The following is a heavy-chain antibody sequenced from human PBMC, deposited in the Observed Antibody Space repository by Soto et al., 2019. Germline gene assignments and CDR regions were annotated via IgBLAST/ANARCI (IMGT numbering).Heavy chain of an antibody. Sequence: SETLSLTCTVSGGSISSSSYYWGWIRQPPGKGLEWIGSIYYSGSTYYNPSLKSRVTISVDTSKNQFSLKLSSVTAADTAVYYCQGGWVVRSAFDIWGQGTMVTVSS. V-gene: IGHV4-39*01. CDR3: QGGWVVRSAFDI. J-gene: IGHJ3*02. CDR2: IYYSGST. D-gene: IGHD2-15*01. CDR1: GGSISSSSYY.